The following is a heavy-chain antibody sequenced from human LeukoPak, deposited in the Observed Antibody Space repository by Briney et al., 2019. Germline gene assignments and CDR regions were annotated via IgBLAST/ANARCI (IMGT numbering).Heavy chain of an antibody. D-gene: IGHD1-26*01. CDR2: MNPNSGNT. CDR3: ARDEKWELHWFDY. Sequence: GASVKVSCKASGYTFTSYDINWVRQATGQGLEWMGWMNPNSGNTGYAQKFQGRVTMTRNTSISTAYMELSSLRSEDTAVYYCARDEKWELHWFDYWGQGTLVTVSS. J-gene: IGHJ4*02. CDR1: GYTFTSYD. V-gene: IGHV1-8*01.